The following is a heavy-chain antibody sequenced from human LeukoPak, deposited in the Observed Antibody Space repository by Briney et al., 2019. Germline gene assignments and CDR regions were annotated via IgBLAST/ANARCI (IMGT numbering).Heavy chain of an antibody. V-gene: IGHV3-23*01. CDR3: AKDLQIAAAGTAVYFDY. CDR2: ISGSGGST. J-gene: IGHJ4*02. Sequence: GGSLRLSCAASGFTFSSYGMSWVRQAPGKGLEWVSAISGSGGSTYYADSVKGRFTISRDNSKNTLYLQMNSLRAEDTAVYYCAKDLQIAAAGTAVYFDYWGQGTLVTVSS. D-gene: IGHD6-13*01. CDR1: GFTFSSYG.